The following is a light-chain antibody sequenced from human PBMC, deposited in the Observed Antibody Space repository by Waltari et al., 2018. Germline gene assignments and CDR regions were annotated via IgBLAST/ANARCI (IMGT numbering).Light chain of an antibody. V-gene: IGKV3-15*01. Sequence: EIVLTQSLATLSVSPGERATCSCRASQSIKTNLAWYQQRPGQAPRLLIYGASNRAAGVPARFSGSGSGTDFTLTISSLQSEDFALYYCQQYNNWPPVFTFGPGTKLDIK. CDR3: QQYNNWPPVFT. CDR1: QSIKTN. CDR2: GAS. J-gene: IGKJ3*01.